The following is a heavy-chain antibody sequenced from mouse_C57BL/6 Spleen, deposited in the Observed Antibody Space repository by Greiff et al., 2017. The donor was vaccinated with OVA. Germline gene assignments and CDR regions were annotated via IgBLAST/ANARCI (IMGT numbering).Heavy chain of an antibody. J-gene: IGHJ3*01. V-gene: IGHV5-9*01. Sequence: EVKLMESGGGLVKPGGSLKLSCAASGFTFSSYTMSWVRPTPEKRLEWVATISGGGGNTYYPDSVKGRFTISRDNAKNTLYLQMSSLRSEDTALYYCARHGGYSSFAYWGQGTLVTVSA. CDR1: GFTFSSYT. CDR3: ARHGGYSSFAY. D-gene: IGHD2-3*01. CDR2: ISGGGGNT.